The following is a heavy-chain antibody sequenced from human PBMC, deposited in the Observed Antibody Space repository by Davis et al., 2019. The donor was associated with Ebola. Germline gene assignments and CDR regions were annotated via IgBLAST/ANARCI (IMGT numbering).Heavy chain of an antibody. J-gene: IGHJ4*02. V-gene: IGHV3-48*02. Sequence: RGSLRLSCAASGFTFSSYSMSWVRQAPGKGLEWVSYISGSSSTIYYADSVKGRFTISRDNAKNSLYLQMNSLRDEDTAVYYCAGTIFGVVSNFDHWGQGTLVTVSS. CDR2: ISGSSSTI. CDR1: GFTFSSYS. D-gene: IGHD3-3*01. CDR3: AGTIFGVVSNFDH.